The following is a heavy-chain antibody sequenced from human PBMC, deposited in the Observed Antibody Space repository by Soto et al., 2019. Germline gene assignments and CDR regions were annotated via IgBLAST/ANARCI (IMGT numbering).Heavy chain of an antibody. CDR1: GGSISSGGYY. V-gene: IGHV4-31*03. CDR2: IYYSGST. CDR3: ARTGERWILGYYFDY. J-gene: IGHJ4*02. Sequence: QVQLQESGPGLVKPSQTLSLTCTVSGGSISSGGYYWSWIRQHPGKGLEWIGYIYYSGSTYYNPSLKSRGTISVDTSKNQFSLKLSSVTAADTAVYYCARTGERWILGYYFDYWGQGTLVTVSS. D-gene: IGHD2-2*03.